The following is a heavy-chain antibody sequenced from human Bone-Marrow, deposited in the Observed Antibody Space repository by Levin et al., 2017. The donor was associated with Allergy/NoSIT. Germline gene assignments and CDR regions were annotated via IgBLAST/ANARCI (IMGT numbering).Heavy chain of an antibody. CDR2: ISSTGTTT. Sequence: VASVKVSCAASGLSFARYSMNWVRQAPGKGLEWIAYISSTGTTTYYAESVKGRLTISRDNAKKSLFLEMNSLRDEDTAVYFCARENHGNSSLWYYNGMDVWGQGTTVTVSS. J-gene: IGHJ6*02. CDR3: ARENHGNSSLWYYNGMDV. V-gene: IGHV3-48*02. D-gene: IGHD2-21*01. CDR1: GLSFARYS.